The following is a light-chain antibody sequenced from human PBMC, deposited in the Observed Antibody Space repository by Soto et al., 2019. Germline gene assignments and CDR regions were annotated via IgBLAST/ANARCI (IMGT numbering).Light chain of an antibody. Sequence: DIQMTQSPSSLSASVGDRVTITCRASQTIASYLNWYQQKPGKAPQLLIYVASGLQSGVPSRFSGSGSGTDFTLTISSLRPEDFATYYCQQSYSTPYTFGQGTKLEIK. J-gene: IGKJ2*01. V-gene: IGKV1-39*01. CDR1: QTIASY. CDR2: VAS. CDR3: QQSYSTPYT.